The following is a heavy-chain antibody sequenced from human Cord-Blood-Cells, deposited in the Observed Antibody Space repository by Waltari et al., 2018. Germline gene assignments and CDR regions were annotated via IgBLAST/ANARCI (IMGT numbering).Heavy chain of an antibody. CDR1: GGANSSSTW. Sequence: QVQLQESGPGLVKPSGLLAITCAVSGGANSSSTWGSWVRQPPGKGLEWSGEIYHRGSTNYNPSLKSRVTISVDKSKNQFSPKLSSGTAADTAVYYCARTLDTVTPPIFDYWGQGTLVTVSS. V-gene: IGHV4-4*02. J-gene: IGHJ4*02. CDR3: ARTLDTVTPPIFDY. CDR2: IYHRGST. D-gene: IGHD4-4*01.